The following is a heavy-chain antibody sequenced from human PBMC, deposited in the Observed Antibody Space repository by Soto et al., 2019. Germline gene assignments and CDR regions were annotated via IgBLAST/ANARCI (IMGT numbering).Heavy chain of an antibody. Sequence: GGSLRLSCVASGFTFSSYGMHWVRQAPGKGLEWVAIISYDGSNTYYADSVKGRFTISRYNSKNTLYLQMNSLRAEDTSVYYCAKEGGLSGSYYISSSYYFDYWGQGTLVTVSS. CDR2: ISYDGSNT. D-gene: IGHD1-26*01. CDR1: GFTFSSYG. J-gene: IGHJ4*02. V-gene: IGHV3-30*18. CDR3: AKEGGLSGSYYISSSYYFDY.